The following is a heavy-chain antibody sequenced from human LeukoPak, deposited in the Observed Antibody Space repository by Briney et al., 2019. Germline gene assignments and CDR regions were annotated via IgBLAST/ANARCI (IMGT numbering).Heavy chain of an antibody. D-gene: IGHD6-19*01. Sequence: GGSLRLSCVASGFTFSTYGMHWVRQAPGKGLEWVAFIGHDGSHNYCADTVKGRLSVSRDNSNNTLYLQMNTLRPEDTAVYYCAKDGSSGWFFDYWGRGTAVTVSS. V-gene: IGHV3-30*02. CDR2: IGHDGSHN. CDR1: GFTFSTYG. J-gene: IGHJ4*02. CDR3: AKDGSSGWFFDY.